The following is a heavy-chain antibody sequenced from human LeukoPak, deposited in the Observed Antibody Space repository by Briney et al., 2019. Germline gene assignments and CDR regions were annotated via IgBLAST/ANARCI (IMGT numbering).Heavy chain of an antibody. J-gene: IGHJ4*02. CDR1: GGSFSGYY. V-gene: IGHV4-34*01. CDR3: ARHPDSSGYIFFDY. Sequence: PSETLSLTCAVYGGSFSGYYWSWIRQPPGKGLEWIGEINHSGSTNYNPSLKSRVTISVDTSKNQFSLKLSSVTAADTAVYYCARHPDSSGYIFFDYWGQGTLVTVSS. CDR2: INHSGST. D-gene: IGHD3-22*01.